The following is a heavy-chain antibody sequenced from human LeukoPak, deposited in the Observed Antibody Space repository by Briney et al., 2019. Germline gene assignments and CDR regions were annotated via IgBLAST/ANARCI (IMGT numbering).Heavy chain of an antibody. CDR2: ISSSGSTI. CDR3: ARSQPSVFFDY. CDR1: GFTFSSYE. Sequence: GGSLRLSCAATGFTFSSYEMNWVRQAPGKGLEWVSYISSSGSTIYYADSVKGRFTISRDNAKNSLYLQMNSLRAEDTAVYYCARSQPSVFFDYWGQGTLVTVSP. V-gene: IGHV3-48*03. J-gene: IGHJ4*02.